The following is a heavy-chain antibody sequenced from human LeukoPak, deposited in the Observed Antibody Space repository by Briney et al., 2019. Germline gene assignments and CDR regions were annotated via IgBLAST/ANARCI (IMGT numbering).Heavy chain of an antibody. CDR1: GFTFSSFA. CDR3: AKDHRNDYGSSGGNWFDS. D-gene: IGHD3-22*01. V-gene: IGHV3-23*01. CDR2: ISSSGART. J-gene: IGHJ5*01. Sequence: GESLRLSRAASGFTFSSFAMSWVRQAPGKGLEWVSGISSSGARTYYADSVKGRFTISRDNAKKTLYLQMNSLRAEDTAAYYCAKDHRNDYGSSGGNWFDSWGQGTLVTVSS.